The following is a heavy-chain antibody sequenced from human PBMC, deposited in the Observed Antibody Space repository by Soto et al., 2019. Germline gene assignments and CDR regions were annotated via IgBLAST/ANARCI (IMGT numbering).Heavy chain of an antibody. Sequence: PGGSLRLSCVVSGFTFSTYDMHWVRQVTGKGLEWVSLIGTAGDTYYPDSVKGRFTISRENAKKSLYLQMNSLRVGDTAVYYCVRDGGSYGMDVWGQGTTVTVSS. CDR1: GFTFSTYD. J-gene: IGHJ6*02. CDR2: IGTAGDT. V-gene: IGHV3-13*01. CDR3: VRDGGSYGMDV. D-gene: IGHD3-16*01.